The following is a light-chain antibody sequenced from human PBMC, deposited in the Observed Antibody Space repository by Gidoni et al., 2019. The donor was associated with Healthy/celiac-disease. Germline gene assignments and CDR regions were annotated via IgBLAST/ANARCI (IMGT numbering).Light chain of an antibody. CDR3: QQYYRPGLT. CDR2: WAS. Sequence: DLVMTQSPDSLAVSLGERATINCKSSQSVFYSSNNKNYLAWYQQKPGQPPKLLIYWASTRESGVPDRFSGSGSGTDFTLTISSLQAEDVAVYYCQQYYRPGLTFGGGTKVEIK. V-gene: IGKV4-1*01. J-gene: IGKJ4*01. CDR1: QSVFYSSNNKNY.